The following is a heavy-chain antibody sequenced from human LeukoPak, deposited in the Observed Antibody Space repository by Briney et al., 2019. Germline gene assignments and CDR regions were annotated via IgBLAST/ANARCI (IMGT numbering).Heavy chain of an antibody. V-gene: IGHV1-2*02. J-gene: IGHJ6*03. CDR3: ARDGNKRAYYDILTGYSPLNYYYYMDV. Sequence: GASVKVSCKASGYTFTGYYMHWVRQAPGQGLEWMGWINPNSGGTNYAQKFQGRVTMTRDTSISTAYMELSRLRSDDTAVYYCARDGNKRAYYDILTGYSPLNYYYYMDVWGKGTTVTVSS. CDR1: GYTFTGYY. D-gene: IGHD3-9*01. CDR2: INPNSGGT.